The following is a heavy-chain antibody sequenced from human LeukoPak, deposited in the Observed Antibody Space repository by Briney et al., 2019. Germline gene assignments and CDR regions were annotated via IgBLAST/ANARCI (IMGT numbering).Heavy chain of an antibody. D-gene: IGHD2-21*02. J-gene: IGHJ5*02. V-gene: IGHV1-58*01. CDR3: AVVVTATENWFDP. CDR2: IVVGSGNT. CDR1: GFTFTSSA. Sequence: ASVKVSCKASGFTFTSSAVQWVRQARGQRLEWIGWIVVGSGNTDYAQKFQERVTITRDMSTSTAYMELSSLRSEDTAVYYCAVVVTATENWFDPWGQGTLVTVSS.